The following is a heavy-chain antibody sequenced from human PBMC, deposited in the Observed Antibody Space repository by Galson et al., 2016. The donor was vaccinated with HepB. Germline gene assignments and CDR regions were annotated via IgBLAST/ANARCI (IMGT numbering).Heavy chain of an antibody. Sequence: SVKVSCKASGYTFTSYGFSWVRQAPGQGLEWMGWIIAYNGNTNYAQKLQGRVTMTTDTSTSTAYMELRSLRSDDTAIYYCATVGATIPRDAFDIWGQGTTVTVSS. CDR2: IIAYNGNT. CDR3: ATVGATIPRDAFDI. V-gene: IGHV1-18*01. J-gene: IGHJ3*02. CDR1: GYTFTSYG. D-gene: IGHD1-26*01.